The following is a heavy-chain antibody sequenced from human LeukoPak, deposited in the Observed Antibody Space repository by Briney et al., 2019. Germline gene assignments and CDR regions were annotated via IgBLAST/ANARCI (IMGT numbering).Heavy chain of an antibody. D-gene: IGHD3-22*01. CDR1: GYTFTSYG. CDR2: ISAYNGNT. Sequence: ASVKVSCEASGYTFTSYGISWVRQAPGQGLEWMGWISAYNGNTNYAQKFQGRVTITADESTSTAYMELSSLRSEDTAVYYCASLHYYDSSGYYYSYFDYWGQGTLVTVSS. J-gene: IGHJ4*02. V-gene: IGHV1-18*01. CDR3: ASLHYYDSSGYYYSYFDY.